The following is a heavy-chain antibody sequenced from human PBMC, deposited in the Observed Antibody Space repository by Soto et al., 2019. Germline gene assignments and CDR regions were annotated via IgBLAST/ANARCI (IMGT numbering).Heavy chain of an antibody. V-gene: IGHV4-34*01. CDR3: ARGFGIAARRAAYK. D-gene: IGHD6-6*01. J-gene: IGHJ4*02. CDR2: INHSGST. Sequence: SETLSLTCAVYGGSLSGYYWSWIRQPPGKGLEWIGEINHSGSTNYNPSLKSRVTISVDTSKNQFSLKLSSVTAADTAVYYCARGFGIAARRAAYKWGQGTLVTVSS. CDR1: GGSLSGYY.